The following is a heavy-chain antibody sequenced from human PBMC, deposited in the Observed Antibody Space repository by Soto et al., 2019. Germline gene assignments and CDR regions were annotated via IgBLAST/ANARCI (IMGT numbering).Heavy chain of an antibody. J-gene: IGHJ6*02. CDR2: IKSKTDGGTT. Sequence: EVQLVESGGGLVKPGGSLRLSCAASGFTFSNAWMNWVRQAPGKGLEWVGRIKSKTDGGTTDYAAPVKGRFTISRDDSKNTLYLQMNSLKTEDTAVYYCTTDFFGVVIMYYYYGMDVWGQGTTVTVSS. V-gene: IGHV3-15*07. CDR1: GFTFSNAW. D-gene: IGHD3-3*01. CDR3: TTDFFGVVIMYYYYGMDV.